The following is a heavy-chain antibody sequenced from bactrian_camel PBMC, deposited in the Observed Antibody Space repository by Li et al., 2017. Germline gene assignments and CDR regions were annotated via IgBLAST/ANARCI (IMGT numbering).Heavy chain of an antibody. D-gene: IGHD3*01. CDR3: AAAPSSSWCDDHSNQYDY. Sequence: ESGGGSVQAGGSLRLSCAASGFTFSTAWMHWVRQAPGKGLEWVSRVTDGANYTTYADFARGRFTISRIDAKNTVYLQMNSLKPSDTAVYYCAAAPSSSWCDDHSNQYDYWGQGTQVTVS. V-gene: IGHV3S25*01. CDR2: VTDGANYT. J-gene: IGHJ4*01. CDR1: GFTFSTAW.